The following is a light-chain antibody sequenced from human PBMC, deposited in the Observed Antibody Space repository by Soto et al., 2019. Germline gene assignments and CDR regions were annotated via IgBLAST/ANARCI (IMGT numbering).Light chain of an antibody. CDR1: HDISTY. Sequence: DIQLTQSPSLLSASVGDRVTITCRASHDISTYLAWYQHKPGKAPNLLIYAATTLQSGVPSRFSGSGSGTDFTLTISSLQPEHFATYYCQQSYSNPRTFGQGTKVDIK. CDR3: QQSYSNPRT. J-gene: IGKJ1*01. CDR2: AAT. V-gene: IGKV1-9*01.